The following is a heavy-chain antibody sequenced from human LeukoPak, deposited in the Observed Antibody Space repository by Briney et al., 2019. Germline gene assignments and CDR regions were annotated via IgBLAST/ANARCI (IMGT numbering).Heavy chain of an antibody. CDR3: ARGSQWAKMATITVPRDY. J-gene: IGHJ4*02. CDR1: GYTFTDYY. CDR2: INPSSGGT. Sequence: ASVTVSCKASGYTFTDYYMHWVRQAPGQGLEWMGWINPSSGGTNYAQKFQGRVTVTRDTSISTAYMDLSRLRSDDTAVYYCARGSQWAKMATITVPRDYWGQGTLVTVSS. V-gene: IGHV1-2*02. D-gene: IGHD5-24*01.